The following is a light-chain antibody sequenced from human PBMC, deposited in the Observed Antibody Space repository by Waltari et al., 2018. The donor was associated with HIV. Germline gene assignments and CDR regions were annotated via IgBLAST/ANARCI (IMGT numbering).Light chain of an antibody. V-gene: IGKV3-15*01. CDR3: QQYNNWPVQYT. J-gene: IGKJ2*01. CDR2: GAS. Sequence: EIVMTQSPATLSVSPGERATLSCRTSQSVSSNLAWYQQTPGQAPRLLIYGASTRATDIPARFSGSGSGTEFTLTISSLQSEDFAVYYCQQYNNWPVQYTFGQGTKLEIK. CDR1: QSVSSN.